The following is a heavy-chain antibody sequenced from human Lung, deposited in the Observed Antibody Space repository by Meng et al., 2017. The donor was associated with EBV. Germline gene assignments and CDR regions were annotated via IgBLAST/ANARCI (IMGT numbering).Heavy chain of an antibody. CDR1: GESFGDYY. V-gene: IGHV4-34*01. CDR3: VGGLDNWNILVFDY. CDR2: IKESEGA. Sequence: QVELQQGGEGLVKPSETLSLTCGVYGESFGDYYWTWIRQPPGKGLEWIGEIKESEGANYNPSLTSRVSISFDTSRDQFSLTLNSVTAADTAVYYCVGGLDNWNILVFDYWGQGALVTVSS. J-gene: IGHJ4*02. D-gene: IGHD1/OR15-1a*01.